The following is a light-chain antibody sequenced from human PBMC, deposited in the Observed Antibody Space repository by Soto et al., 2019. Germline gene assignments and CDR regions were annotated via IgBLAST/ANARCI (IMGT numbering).Light chain of an antibody. CDR2: LGS. CDR1: QSVLHPETGNHH. J-gene: IGKJ4*01. Sequence: DIVLTQSPLSQPVTPGEPASISCRSSQSVLHPETGNHHLDWYLQKSGQPPQLLIYLGSHRASGVPDRFSGSGSGTDFTLRISRVEAEDVGVYYCMHSLRIPLTFGGGTRVEIK. V-gene: IGKV2-28*01. CDR3: MHSLRIPLT.